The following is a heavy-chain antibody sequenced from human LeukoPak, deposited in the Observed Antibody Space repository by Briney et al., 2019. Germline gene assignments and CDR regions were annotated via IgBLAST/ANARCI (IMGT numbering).Heavy chain of an antibody. V-gene: IGHV4-30-4*08. D-gene: IGHD2-2*01. CDR1: GGSISSGDYY. Sequence: PSQTLSLTCTVSGGSISSGDYYWSWIRQPPGKGLEWIGYIYYSGSTYYNPSLKSRVTISVDTSRNQFSLKLSSVTAADTAVYYCARDHQLSGSFDYWGQGTLVTVSS. CDR3: ARDHQLSGSFDY. J-gene: IGHJ4*02. CDR2: IYYSGST.